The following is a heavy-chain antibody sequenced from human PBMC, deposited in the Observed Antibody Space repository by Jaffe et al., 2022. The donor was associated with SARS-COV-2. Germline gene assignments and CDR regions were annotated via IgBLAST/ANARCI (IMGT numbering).Heavy chain of an antibody. CDR1: GFTFSSYS. V-gene: IGHV3-48*02. D-gene: IGHD2-2*01. J-gene: IGHJ6*02. Sequence: EVQLVESGGGLVQPGGSLRLSCAASGFTFSSYSMNWVRQAPGKGLEWVSYISSSSSTIYYADSVKGRFTISRDNAKNSLYLQMNSLRDEDTAVYYCAREGVVPTTYYYYGMDVWGQGTTVTVSS. CDR2: ISSSSSTI. CDR3: AREGVVPTTYYYYGMDV.